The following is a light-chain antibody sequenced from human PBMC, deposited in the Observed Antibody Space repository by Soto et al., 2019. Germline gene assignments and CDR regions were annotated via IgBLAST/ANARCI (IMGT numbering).Light chain of an antibody. CDR3: QQLNSYPLT. CDR1: QGISTY. Sequence: DIQLTQSPSSLSASVGDRVTITCRASQGISTYLAWHQQKPGEAPKLLIYAASTLQSGVSARFSGSGSGTDFTLTSSSLQPEDFATYYCQQLNSYPLTFGGGTKVDTK. J-gene: IGKJ4*01. CDR2: AAS. V-gene: IGKV1-9*01.